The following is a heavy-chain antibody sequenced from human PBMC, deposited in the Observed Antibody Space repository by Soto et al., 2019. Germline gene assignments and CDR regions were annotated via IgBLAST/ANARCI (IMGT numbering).Heavy chain of an antibody. CDR2: IYYSGST. D-gene: IGHD6-13*01. V-gene: IGHV4-59*01. J-gene: IGHJ5*02. CDR1: GGSISSYY. CDR3: ARGLRYSSSLYSGNWFDP. Sequence: QVQLQESGPGLVKPSETLSLTCTVSGGSISSYYWSWIRQPPGKGLEWIGYIYYSGSTNYNPSLKGRVTISVDTSKNQFSLKLSSVTAADTAVYYCARGLRYSSSLYSGNWFDPWGQGTLVTVSS.